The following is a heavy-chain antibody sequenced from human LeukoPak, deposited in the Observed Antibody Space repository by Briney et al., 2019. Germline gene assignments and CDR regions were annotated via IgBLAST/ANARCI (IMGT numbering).Heavy chain of an antibody. V-gene: IGHV4-34*01. D-gene: IGHD3-3*01. CDR2: INHSGST. Sequence: SETLSFTCTAPGGSISSYYWSWIRQPPGKGLEWIGEINHSGSTNYNPSLKSRVTISVDTSKNQFSLKLSSVTAADTAVYYCARYYDFWSGPDPGFDPWGQGTLVTVSS. J-gene: IGHJ5*02. CDR1: GGSISSYY. CDR3: ARYYDFWSGPDPGFDP.